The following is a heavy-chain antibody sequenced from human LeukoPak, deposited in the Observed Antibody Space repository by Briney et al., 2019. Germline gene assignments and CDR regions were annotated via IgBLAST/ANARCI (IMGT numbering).Heavy chain of an antibody. CDR2: IRTKAYGGTT. CDR1: GFTFGDYA. D-gene: IGHD2-2*01. CDR3: TRGDCSSTTCYAYY. J-gene: IGHJ4*02. Sequence: GGSLRLSCTASGFTFGDYAMSWVRQAPGKGLEWVGFIRTKAYGGTTEYAASVKGRFTISRDDSKSIAYLQMNSLKTEDTAVYYCTRGDCSSTTCYAYYWGQGTLDTVSS. V-gene: IGHV3-49*04.